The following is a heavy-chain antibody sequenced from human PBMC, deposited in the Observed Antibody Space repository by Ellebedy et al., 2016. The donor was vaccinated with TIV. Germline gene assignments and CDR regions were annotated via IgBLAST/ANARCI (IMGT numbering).Heavy chain of an antibody. CDR2: ISWNGNSI. J-gene: IGHJ4*03. CDR3: AEGVSHGLCYFDC. V-gene: IGHV3-9*01. CDR1: GFTFDDYA. D-gene: IGHD2-8*01. Sequence: SLKISCAASGFTFDDYALHWVRQVPGKGVEWVSTISWNGNSIGYADSVKGRFTISRDNSKSSLYLQMNSLRAEDTAFYYCAEGVSHGLCYFDCWGQGALVTVSS.